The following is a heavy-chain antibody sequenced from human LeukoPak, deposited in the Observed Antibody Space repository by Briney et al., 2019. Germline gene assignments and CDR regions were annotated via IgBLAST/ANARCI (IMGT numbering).Heavy chain of an antibody. V-gene: IGHV3-30*18. CDR1: GFTFSSYG. CDR2: ISYDGSNK. CDR3: AKVRAEQGRNY. D-gene: IGHD3-10*01. Sequence: GGSLRLSCAASGFTFSSYGMHWVRQAPGKGLEWVAVISYDGSNKYYADSVKGRFTISRDNSKNTLYLQMNSLRAEDTAVYYCAKVRAEQGRNYWGQGTLVTVSS. J-gene: IGHJ4*02.